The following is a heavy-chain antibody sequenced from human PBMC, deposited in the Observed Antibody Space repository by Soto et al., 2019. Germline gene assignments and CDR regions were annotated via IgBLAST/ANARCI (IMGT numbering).Heavy chain of an antibody. J-gene: IGHJ5*02. CDR3: AGGYSSDSRFRFAP. Sequence: ASVKVSCKASGYTFTSYGISWVRQAPGQGLEWMGWISAYNGNTNYAQKLQGRVTMTTDTSTSTAYMELRSLRSDDTAVYYCAGGYSSDSRFRFAPWGQGTLVTGSS. V-gene: IGHV1-18*01. D-gene: IGHD6-25*01. CDR1: GYTFTSYG. CDR2: ISAYNGNT.